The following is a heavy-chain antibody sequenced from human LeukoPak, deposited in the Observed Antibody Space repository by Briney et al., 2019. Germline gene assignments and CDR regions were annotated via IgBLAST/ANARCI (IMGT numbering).Heavy chain of an antibody. J-gene: IGHJ4*02. CDR1: GGSISSYH. V-gene: IGHV4-4*09. D-gene: IGHD1-26*01. Sequence: PSETLSLTCTVSGGSISSYHWSWVRQPPGKGLEWIGYILTSGSTNYNPSLKSRLTISVDTSTSQFTLKLSSVTAADTAVYYCARVRVSGSYLYYFDYWGQGTLVTVSS. CDR3: ARVRVSGSYLYYFDY. CDR2: ILTSGST.